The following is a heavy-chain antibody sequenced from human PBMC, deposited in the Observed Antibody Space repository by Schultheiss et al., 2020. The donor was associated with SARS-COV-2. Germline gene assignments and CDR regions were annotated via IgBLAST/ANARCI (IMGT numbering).Heavy chain of an antibody. CDR1: GGSISSGGYS. CDR2: IYYSGST. D-gene: IGHD3-22*01. V-gene: IGHV4-30-2*01. J-gene: IGHJ4*02. CDR3: ARGDSSGHYLDY. Sequence: SETLSLTCAVSGGSISSGGYSWSWIRQPPGKGLEWIGYIYYSGSTYYNPSLKSRVTISVDRSKNQFSLKLSPVTAADTAVYYCARGDSSGHYLDYWGQGTQVTVSS.